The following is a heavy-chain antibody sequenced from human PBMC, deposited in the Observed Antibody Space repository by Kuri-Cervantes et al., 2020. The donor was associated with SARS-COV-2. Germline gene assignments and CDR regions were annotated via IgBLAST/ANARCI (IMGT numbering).Heavy chain of an antibody. CDR2: INSDGSST. D-gene: IGHD3-9*01. V-gene: IGHV3-74*01. CDR3: ARETEYYDILTGYYNVSPFDY. CDR1: GFTFSSYW. Sequence: GESLKISCAASGFTFSSYWMHWVRQAPGKGLVWVSRINSDGSSTSYADSVKGRFTISRDNAKNTLYLQMNSLRAEDTAVYYCARETEYYDILTGYYNVSPFDYWGQGTLVTVSS. J-gene: IGHJ4*02.